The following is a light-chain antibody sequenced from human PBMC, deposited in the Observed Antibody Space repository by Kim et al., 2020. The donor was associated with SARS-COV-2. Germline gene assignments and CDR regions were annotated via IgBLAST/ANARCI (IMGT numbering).Light chain of an antibody. CDR1: SSNIVSDT. CDR3: AAWDDSLDGWV. CDR2: SNS. V-gene: IGLV1-44*01. J-gene: IGLJ3*02. Sequence: QSVLTQPPSASGTPGQRVTISCSGSSSNIVSDTVNWYQQFPGKAPKLLIYSNSQRPSGVPDRFSGSKSGTSASLAISGLQSADEADYYCAAWDDSLDGWVFGGGTQLTVL.